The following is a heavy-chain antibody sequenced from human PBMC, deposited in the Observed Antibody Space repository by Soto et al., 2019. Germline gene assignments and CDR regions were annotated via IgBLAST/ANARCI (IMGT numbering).Heavy chain of an antibody. D-gene: IGHD3-10*01. CDR2: ISDYNGNT. Sequence: QAQLVQSGVEVKKAGASVKVSCKASGYTFSSYGISWARQAPGQGLEWMGWISDYNGNTQYAQKFQGRVFMTTDTATRKAYMELRGLGSDDTAVYFFAREGYYSGSGTYSPPRFYGMDVWGQGTTVTVSS. CDR1: GYTFSSYG. V-gene: IGHV1-18*01. J-gene: IGHJ6*02. CDR3: AREGYYSGSGTYSPPRFYGMDV.